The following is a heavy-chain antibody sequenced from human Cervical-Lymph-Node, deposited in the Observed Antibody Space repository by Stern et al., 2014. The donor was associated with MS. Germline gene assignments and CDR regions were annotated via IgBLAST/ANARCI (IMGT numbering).Heavy chain of an antibody. CDR1: GFTFSNAW. CDR2: IKSKTDGGTT. Sequence: VQLVESGGGLVKRGGSLRVSCAASGFTFSNAWMTWVRQAPGKGLEWVGRIKSKTDGGTTDYAATVKGRFTISRDDSKNTLYLQMKNLKTEDTAVYYCSRGAAWDWGQGTLVTVSS. D-gene: IGHD1-26*01. CDR3: SRGAAWD. J-gene: IGHJ4*02. V-gene: IGHV3-15*01.